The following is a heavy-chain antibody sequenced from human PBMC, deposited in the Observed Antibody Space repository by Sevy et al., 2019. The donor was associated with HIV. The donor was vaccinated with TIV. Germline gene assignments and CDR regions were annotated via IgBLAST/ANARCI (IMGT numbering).Heavy chain of an antibody. CDR1: GFTFSSYA. D-gene: IGHD3-22*01. Sequence: GGSLRLSCAASGFTFSSYAMHWVRQAPGKGLEWVAVISYDGSNKYYEDSVKGRFTISRDNSKNTLYLQMNSLRAEDTAVYYCARGRGPLYYDSSGSLAYYFDYWGQGTLVTVSS. J-gene: IGHJ4*02. CDR2: ISYDGSNK. CDR3: ARGRGPLYYDSSGSLAYYFDY. V-gene: IGHV3-30-3*01.